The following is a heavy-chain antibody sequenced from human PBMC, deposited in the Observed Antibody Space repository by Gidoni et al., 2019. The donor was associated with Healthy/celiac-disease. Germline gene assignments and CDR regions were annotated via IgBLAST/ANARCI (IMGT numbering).Heavy chain of an antibody. CDR3: ARDYGDYARGYYGMDV. D-gene: IGHD4-17*01. V-gene: IGHV3-7*01. CDR2: IKQDGSEK. J-gene: IGHJ6*02. Sequence: EVQLVESGGGLVQPGGSLRLSGAASGFTFSSYWMSWVRQAPGKGLEGVAHIKQDGSEKYYVDSVKGRFTISRDNAKNSLYLQMNSLRAEDTAVYYCARDYGDYARGYYGMDVWGQGTTVTVSS. CDR1: GFTFSSYW.